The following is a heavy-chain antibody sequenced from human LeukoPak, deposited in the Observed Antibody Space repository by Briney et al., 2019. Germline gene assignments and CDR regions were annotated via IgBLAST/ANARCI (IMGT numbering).Heavy chain of an antibody. J-gene: IGHJ4*02. Sequence: SETLSLTCTVSGDSISSYYWSWIRQPPGKGLEWIGYIYYSGSTNYNPSLKSRVTISVDTSKNQFSLKLSSVTAADTAVYYCARDLGVMVRLNYFDYWGQGTLVTVSS. CDR2: IYYSGST. D-gene: IGHD3-10*01. V-gene: IGHV4-59*01. CDR1: GDSISSYY. CDR3: ARDLGVMVRLNYFDY.